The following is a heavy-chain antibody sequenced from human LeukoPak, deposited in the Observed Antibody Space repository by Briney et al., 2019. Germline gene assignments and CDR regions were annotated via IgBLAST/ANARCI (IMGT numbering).Heavy chain of an antibody. V-gene: IGHV4-34*01. CDR3: ARHNWGGYFDY. J-gene: IGHJ4*02. D-gene: IGHD7-27*01. Sequence: SETLSLTCAVYGGSFSGYYWSWIRQPPGKGLEWIGEINHSGSTNYNPSLKSRVTISVDTSKNQFSLKLSSVTAADTAVYYCARHNWGGYFDYWGQETLVTVSS. CDR1: GGSFSGYY. CDR2: INHSGST.